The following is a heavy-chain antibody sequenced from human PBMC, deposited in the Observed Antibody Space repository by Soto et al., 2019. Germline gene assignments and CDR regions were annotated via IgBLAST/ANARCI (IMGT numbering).Heavy chain of an antibody. J-gene: IGHJ6*02. CDR3: ARDGGHYDSSGYYSYYGLDV. D-gene: IGHD3-22*01. CDR1: GFTISSYI. Sequence: VGSVRLSCAASGFTISSYIMNWVRQAPGKGLEWVSSISSDGNYIYYADSVKGRFTISRDNAKNSLYLQMNSLRAEDTAVYYCARDGGHYDSSGYYSYYGLDVWGQGTTVTVSS. V-gene: IGHV3-21*01. CDR2: ISSDGNYI.